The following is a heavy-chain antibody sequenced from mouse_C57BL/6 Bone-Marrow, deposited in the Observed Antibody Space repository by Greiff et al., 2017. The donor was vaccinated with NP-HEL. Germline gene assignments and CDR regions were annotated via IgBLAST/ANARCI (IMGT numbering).Heavy chain of an antibody. CDR1: GYAFSSYW. CDR3: AKGAY. J-gene: IGHJ3*01. Sequence: QVQLKESGAELVKPGASVKISCKASGYAFSSYWMNWVKQRPGKGLEWIGQIYPGDGDTNYNGKFKDKASLTADKSSSPAYMQLSSLTSEDSAVYFGAKGAYWGQGTLVTVSA. V-gene: IGHV1-80*01. CDR2: IYPGDGDT.